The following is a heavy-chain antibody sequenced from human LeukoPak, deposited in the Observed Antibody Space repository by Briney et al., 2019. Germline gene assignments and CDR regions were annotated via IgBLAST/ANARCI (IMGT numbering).Heavy chain of an antibody. D-gene: IGHD6-19*01. Sequence: PGGSLRLSCAASGFTFSGYSMNWVRHAPGKGLEWVSSISSSSSYIYYADSVKGRFTISRDNAKNSLYLQMNSLRAEDTAVYYCARVRLQQWLVDYWGQGTLVTVSS. J-gene: IGHJ4*02. CDR3: ARVRLQQWLVDY. CDR1: GFTFSGYS. V-gene: IGHV3-21*01. CDR2: ISSSSSYI.